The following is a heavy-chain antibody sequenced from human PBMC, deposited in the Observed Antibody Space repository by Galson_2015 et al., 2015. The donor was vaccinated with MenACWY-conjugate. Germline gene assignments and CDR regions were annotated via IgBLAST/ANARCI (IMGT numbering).Heavy chain of an antibody. CDR2: ISGTSGST. CDR3: AKVNQWLSPGGLDY. V-gene: IGHV3-23*01. Sequence: SLRLSCAASGFTFSSYAMSWVRQAPGNGLERFSAISGTSGSTYYSDSVKGRVTITRDNSKNTLYLQMNSMRAEDTGVYYCAKVNQWLSPGGLDYWGQGTLVPVSS. CDR1: GFTFSSYA. J-gene: IGHJ4*02. D-gene: IGHD6-19*01.